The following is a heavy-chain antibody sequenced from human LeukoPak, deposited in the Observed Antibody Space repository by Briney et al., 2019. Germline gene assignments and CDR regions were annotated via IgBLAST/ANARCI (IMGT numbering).Heavy chain of an antibody. CDR2: FYDSGNT. D-gene: IGHD5-12*01. CDR3: ERHTRRGYSGNENAFDI. CDR1: GGSISSSSYY. J-gene: IGHJ3*02. V-gene: IGHV4-39*01. Sequence: SETLSLTCIVSGGSISSSSYYWDWIRQAPGEGLEWIGNFYDSGNTRYNPSLKSRVTISGDTSKNQFSLKLTSVTAADTAVYYCERHTRRGYSGNENAFDIWGQGTMVTVSS.